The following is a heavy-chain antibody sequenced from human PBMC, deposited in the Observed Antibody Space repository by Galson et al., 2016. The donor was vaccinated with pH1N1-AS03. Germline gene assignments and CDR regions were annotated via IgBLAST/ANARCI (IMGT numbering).Heavy chain of an antibody. CDR1: GSMSGYY. Sequence: GSMSGYYWSWIRQSPEGGLEWIGCVYYSGTPTYNPSLKSQVTISEDTSKNQFSLKLSSVTAADTAVYFCARTGSNGWYYFDSWGQGALVTVSS. V-gene: IGHV4-59*01. CDR2: VYYSGTP. CDR3: ARTGSNGWYYFDS. D-gene: IGHD6-19*01. J-gene: IGHJ4*02.